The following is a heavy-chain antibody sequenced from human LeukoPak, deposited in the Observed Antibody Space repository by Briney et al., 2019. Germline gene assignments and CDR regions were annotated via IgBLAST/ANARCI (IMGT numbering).Heavy chain of an antibody. V-gene: IGHV3-53*01. D-gene: IGHD3-9*01. Sequence: GGSLRLSCAASGFSASSNHMSWVRQAPGKGLEWVSVIYGASSTYYADPVNGRFTISRDDSKNTLYLQMNSLRAEDTAVYYCARGSLLRYFDWPDWGQGTLVTVSS. CDR2: IYGASST. CDR3: ARGSLLRYFDWPD. J-gene: IGHJ4*02. CDR1: GFSASSNH.